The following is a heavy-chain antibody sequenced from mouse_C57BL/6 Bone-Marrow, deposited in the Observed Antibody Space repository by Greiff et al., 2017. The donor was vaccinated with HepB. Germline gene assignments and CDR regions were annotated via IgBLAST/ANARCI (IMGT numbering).Heavy chain of an antibody. CDR2: ISDGGSYT. D-gene: IGHD4-1*01. CDR3: ARDRLGRFAY. CDR1: GFTFSSYA. J-gene: IGHJ3*01. Sequence: EVKLVESGGGLVKPGGSLKLSCAASGFTFSSYAMSWVRQTPEKRLEWVATISDGGSYTYYPDNVKGRFTISRDNAKTNLYLQMSHLKSEDTAMYYCARDRLGRFAYCGQGTLVTVSA. V-gene: IGHV5-4*01.